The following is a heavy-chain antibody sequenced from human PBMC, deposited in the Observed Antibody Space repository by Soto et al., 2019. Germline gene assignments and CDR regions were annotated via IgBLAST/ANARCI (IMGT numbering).Heavy chain of an antibody. CDR3: ASLPKVSAWRLDV. J-gene: IGHJ6*01. CDR2: IWYDASDE. Sequence: PGGSLRLSCTASDHTFGSLGMHWVRQAPGKGLEWVAIIWYDASDEYYADSVKGRFTISIDNSKNTGYLQMDSLRVEDTGVYYCASLPKVSAWRLDVWGRGTTVTVSS. CDR1: DHTFGSLG. V-gene: IGHV3-33*01.